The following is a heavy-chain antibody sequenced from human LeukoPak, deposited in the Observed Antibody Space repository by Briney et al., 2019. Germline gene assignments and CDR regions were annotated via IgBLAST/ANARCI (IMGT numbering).Heavy chain of an antibody. CDR2: MNPNSGNT. Sequence: ASVKVSCKASGYTFTSYDIHWVRQATGQGLEWMGWMNPNSGNTGYAQKFQGRVTMTRNTSISTAYMELSSLRSEDTAVYYCARGRYYGSGSYATGDYWGQGTLVTVSS. V-gene: IGHV1-8*01. J-gene: IGHJ4*02. CDR3: ARGRYYGSGSYATGDY. D-gene: IGHD3-10*01. CDR1: GYTFTSYD.